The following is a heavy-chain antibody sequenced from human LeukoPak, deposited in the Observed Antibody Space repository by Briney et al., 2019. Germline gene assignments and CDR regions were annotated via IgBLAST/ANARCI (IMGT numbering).Heavy chain of an antibody. D-gene: IGHD1-1*01. CDR1: GYSFTSYW. J-gene: IGHJ3*02. V-gene: IGHV5-51*01. CDR3: AINSAASDSLAFDI. CDR2: IYPGDSDT. Sequence: GESLKISCKGSGYSFTSYWIGWVRQMPEKGLEWMGIIYPGDSDTRYSPSFQGQVTISADKSISTAYLQWSSLKASDTAMYYCAINSAASDSLAFDIWAKGQWSPSLQ.